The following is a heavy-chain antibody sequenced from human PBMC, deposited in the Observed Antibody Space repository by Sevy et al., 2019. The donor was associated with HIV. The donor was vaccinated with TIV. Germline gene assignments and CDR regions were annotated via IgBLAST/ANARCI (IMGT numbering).Heavy chain of an antibody. CDR2: IFHSGTT. CDR1: GGSLISATYS. J-gene: IGHJ5*02. Sequence: LRLSCTVSGGSLISATYSWSWIRRPPGQGLEWMGNIFHSGTTHYNPSLNGRLSMSMDTSRSQFVLRLTSVTAADTAIYYCARASLRLGELSPNWLAPWGQGTHVTVSS. D-gene: IGHD3-16*02. V-gene: IGHV4-30-2*01. CDR3: ARASLRLGELSPNWLAP.